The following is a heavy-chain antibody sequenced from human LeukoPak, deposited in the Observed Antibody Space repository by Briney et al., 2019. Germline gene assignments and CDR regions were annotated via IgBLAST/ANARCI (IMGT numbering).Heavy chain of an antibody. CDR1: GDSVSSNSAA. V-gene: IGHV6-1*01. CDR2: TYYRSKWYN. D-gene: IGHD1-26*01. J-gene: IGHJ4*02. Sequence: SQTLSLTCAISGDSVSSNSAAWNWIRQSPSRGLEWLGRTYYRSKWYNDYAVSVKSRITINPDTSKNQFSLQLNSVTPEDTAVYYCARDRGRRVGATANYYFDYWGQGTLVTVSS. CDR3: ARDRGRRVGATANYYFDY.